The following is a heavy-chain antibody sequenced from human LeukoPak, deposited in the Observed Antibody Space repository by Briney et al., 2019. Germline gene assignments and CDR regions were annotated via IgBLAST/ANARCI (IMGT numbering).Heavy chain of an antibody. J-gene: IGHJ4*02. D-gene: IGHD3-22*01. CDR1: GYTFTSYG. CDR3: ASCYYDSSGYYRLFDY. Sequence: ASVKVSCKASGYTFTSYGISWVRQAPGQGLEWMGWISAYNGNTNYAQKLQGRVTMTTDTSTSTAYMELGSLRSDDTAVYYCASCYYDSSGYYRLFDYWGQGTLVTVSS. CDR2: ISAYNGNT. V-gene: IGHV1-18*01.